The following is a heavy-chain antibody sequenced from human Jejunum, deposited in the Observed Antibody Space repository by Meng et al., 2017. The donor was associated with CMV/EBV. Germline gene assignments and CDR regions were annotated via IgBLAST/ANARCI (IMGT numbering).Heavy chain of an antibody. Sequence: QVQLVPSGAAVKKPXXXXKGYCTASGYTFTSYAIHWVRQAPGQGLEWMGWINTNTGKPTYAQGLTGRFVFSLDTSVSTAYLQISSLKAEDTAVYYCARDSEAADYWGQGTLVTVSS. CDR1: GYTFTSYA. CDR3: ARDSEAADY. V-gene: IGHV7-4-1*02. D-gene: IGHD6-25*01. CDR2: INTNTGKP. J-gene: IGHJ4*02.